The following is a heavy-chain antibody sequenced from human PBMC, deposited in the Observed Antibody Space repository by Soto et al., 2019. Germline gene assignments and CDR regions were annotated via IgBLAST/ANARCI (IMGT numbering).Heavy chain of an antibody. CDR1: GGSISSGGYY. Sequence: QVQLQESGPGLVKPSQTLSLTCTVSGGSISSGGYYWSWIRQHPGKGLEWIGYIYYSGSTYYNPSLKSRVTIAVDTSKNQFSLKLSSVTAADTAVYYCARDVARGGNFDYWGQGTLVTVSS. CDR2: IYYSGST. V-gene: IGHV4-31*03. J-gene: IGHJ4*02. CDR3: ARDVARGGNFDY. D-gene: IGHD3-16*01.